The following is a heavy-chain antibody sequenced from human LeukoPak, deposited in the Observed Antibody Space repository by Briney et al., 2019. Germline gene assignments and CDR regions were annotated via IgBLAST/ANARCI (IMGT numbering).Heavy chain of an antibody. V-gene: IGHV1-46*01. CDR1: GYTFSNYN. CDR3: ASGFWSGYYTGAY. J-gene: IGHJ4*02. Sequence: ASVKVSCKASGYTFSNYNIHWLRQAPGQGLEWMGIVNPSGDSTNYAQNFQGRVTMTGDTSTSTVYMELSSLRSDDTAVYYCASGFWSGYYTGAYWGQGTLVTVSS. CDR2: VNPSGDST. D-gene: IGHD3-3*01.